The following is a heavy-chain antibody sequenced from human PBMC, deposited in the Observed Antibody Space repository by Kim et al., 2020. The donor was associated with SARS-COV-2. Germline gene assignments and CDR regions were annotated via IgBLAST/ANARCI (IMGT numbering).Heavy chain of an antibody. CDR3: ARGGVAPARRRAFDI. V-gene: IGHV4-34*01. Sequence: SETLSLTCAVYGGSFSGYYWSWIRQPPGKGLEWIGEINHSGSTNYNPSLKSRVTISVDTSKNQFSLKLSSVTAADTAVYYCARGGVAPARRRAFDIRGQG. CDR1: GGSFSGYY. D-gene: IGHD2-2*01. CDR2: INHSGST. J-gene: IGHJ3*02.